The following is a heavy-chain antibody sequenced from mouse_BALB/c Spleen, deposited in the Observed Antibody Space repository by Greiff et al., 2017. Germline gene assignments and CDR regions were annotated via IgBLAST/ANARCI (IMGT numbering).Heavy chain of an antibody. Sequence: VMLVESGAELARPGASVKLSCTASGYTFTDYYINWVKQRTGQGLEWIGEIYPGSGNTYYNEKFKGKATLTADKSSSTAYMQLSSLTSEDSAVYFCARSGRSWFAYWGQGTLVTVSA. J-gene: IGHJ3*01. V-gene: IGHV1-77*01. CDR2: IYPGSGNT. D-gene: IGHD3-2*02. CDR1: GYTFTDYY. CDR3: ARSGRSWFAY.